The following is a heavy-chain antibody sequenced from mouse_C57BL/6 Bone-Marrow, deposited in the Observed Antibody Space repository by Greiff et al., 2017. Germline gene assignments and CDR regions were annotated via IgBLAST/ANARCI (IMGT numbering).Heavy chain of an antibody. CDR3: ANYDYDGDAMDY. D-gene: IGHD2-4*01. CDR2: IYPGDGDT. J-gene: IGHJ4*01. CDR1: GYAFSSSW. Sequence: QVQLQQSGPELVKPGASVKISCKASGYAFSSSWMNWVKQRPGKGLEWIGRIYPGDGDTNYNGKFKGKATLTADKSSSTAYMQLSSLTSEDSAVYCCANYDYDGDAMDYWGQGTSVTVSS. V-gene: IGHV1-82*01.